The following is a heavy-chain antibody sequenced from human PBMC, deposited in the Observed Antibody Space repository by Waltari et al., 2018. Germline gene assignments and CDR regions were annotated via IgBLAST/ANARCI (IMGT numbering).Heavy chain of an antibody. D-gene: IGHD7-27*01. CDR2: IYYSRST. Sequence: QVQLQESGPGLVKPSETLSLTCTVSGGSISSHYWSWIRQPPGKGLEWIGEIYYSRSTNYNPSVKSRVTISVDTSKNQFSLKLSSVTAADTAVYYCASTSNWGFSYFDYWGQGTLVTVSS. J-gene: IGHJ4*02. CDR3: ASTSNWGFSYFDY. V-gene: IGHV4-59*11. CDR1: GGSISSHY.